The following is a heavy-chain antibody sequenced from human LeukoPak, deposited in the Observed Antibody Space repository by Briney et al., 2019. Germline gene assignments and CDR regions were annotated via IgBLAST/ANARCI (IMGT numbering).Heavy chain of an antibody. CDR2: INHSGST. D-gene: IGHD6-19*01. V-gene: IGHV4-34*01. Sequence: PLETLSLTCAVYGGSFSGYYWSWIRQPPGKGLEWIGEINHSGSTNYNPSLKSRVTISVDTSKNQFSLKLSSVTAADTAVYYCARVRWYSSGWYGTYNWFDPWGQGTLVTVSS. J-gene: IGHJ5*02. CDR3: ARVRWYSSGWYGTYNWFDP. CDR1: GGSFSGYY.